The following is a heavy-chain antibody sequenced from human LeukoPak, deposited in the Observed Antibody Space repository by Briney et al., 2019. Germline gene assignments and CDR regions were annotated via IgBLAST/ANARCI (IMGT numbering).Heavy chain of an antibody. CDR1: GASISSYY. CDR3: ARGEDGDYYFQH. CDR2: INHSGSS. Sequence: PSETLSLTCTVSGASISSYYWSWIRQPPGKGLEWIGEINHSGSSNYNPSLKSRVTISVDTSKNQFSLKLSSVTAADTAVYYCARGEDGDYYFQHWGQGTLVTVSS. V-gene: IGHV4-34*01. D-gene: IGHD4-17*01. J-gene: IGHJ1*01.